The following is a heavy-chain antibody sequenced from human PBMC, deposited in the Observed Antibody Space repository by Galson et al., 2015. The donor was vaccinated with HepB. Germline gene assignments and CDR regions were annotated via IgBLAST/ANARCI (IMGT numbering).Heavy chain of an antibody. CDR1: GFTFSSYS. CDR3: ARDMASLAFDI. CDR2: ISSSSSYI. V-gene: IGHV3-21*01. J-gene: IGHJ3*02. Sequence: SLRLSCAASGFTFSSYSMNWVRQAPGKGLEWVSSISSSSSYIYYADSVKGRFTISRDNAKNSLYLQMNSLRAEDTAVYYCARDMASLAFDIWGQGTMVTVSS. D-gene: IGHD3-10*01.